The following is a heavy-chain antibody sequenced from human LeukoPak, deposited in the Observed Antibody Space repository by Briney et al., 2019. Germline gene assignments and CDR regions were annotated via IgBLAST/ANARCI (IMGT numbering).Heavy chain of an antibody. CDR2: IHYSGST. Sequence: PSETLSLTCTVSGGSITSYYWNWLRQPPGKGLEWIGYIHYSGSTHYKPSLKSRVTISVDTSKNKFSLHLRSVTAADTAVYYCAGDKAPGDYWGQGTLVTVSS. V-gene: IGHV4-59*01. J-gene: IGHJ4*02. CDR1: GGSITSYY. CDR3: AGDKAPGDY.